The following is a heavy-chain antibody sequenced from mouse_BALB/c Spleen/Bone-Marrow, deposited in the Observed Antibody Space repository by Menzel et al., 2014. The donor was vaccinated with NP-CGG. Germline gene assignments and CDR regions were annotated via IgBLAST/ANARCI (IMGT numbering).Heavy chain of an antibody. CDR3: AMYYYGSGLFAY. Sequence: VQLQQSGAELVKPGASVKLSCTASGFNIKDTYMHWVKQRPEQGLEWIGRIDPANGNTKYDPKFQGKATITADTSSNTACLQLSSLTSEDTAVYYCAMYYYGSGLFAYWGQGTLVTVSA. V-gene: IGHV14-3*02. CDR1: GFNIKDTY. CDR2: IDPANGNT. J-gene: IGHJ3*01. D-gene: IGHD1-1*01.